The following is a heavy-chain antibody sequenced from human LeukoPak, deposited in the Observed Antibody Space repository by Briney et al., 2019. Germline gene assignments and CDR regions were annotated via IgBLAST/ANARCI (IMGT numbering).Heavy chain of an antibody. CDR1: GFTVSSNY. Sequence: GGSLRLSCAASGFTVSSNYMSWVRQAPGKGLEWVSVIYSGGSTYYADSVKGRFTISRDNSKNTLYLQMNSLRAEDTAVYYCARDLRVNDYYYGMDVWGQGTTVTVSS. V-gene: IGHV3-66*01. D-gene: IGHD1-1*01. CDR2: IYSGGST. J-gene: IGHJ6*02. CDR3: ARDLRVNDYYYGMDV.